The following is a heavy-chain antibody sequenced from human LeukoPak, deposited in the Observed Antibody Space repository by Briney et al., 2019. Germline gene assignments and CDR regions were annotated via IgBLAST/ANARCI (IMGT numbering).Heavy chain of an antibody. J-gene: IGHJ4*02. D-gene: IGHD2-2*02. V-gene: IGHV3-30-3*01. Sequence: GGSLRLSCVASGFTFSSYAMHWVRQAPGKGLEWVAVISYDGSNKYYADSVKGRFTISRDNSKNTLYLQMNSLRAEDTAVYYCARSGYCSSTSCYTDPFDYWGQGTLVTVSS. CDR3: ARSGYCSSTSCYTDPFDY. CDR1: GFTFSSYA. CDR2: ISYDGSNK.